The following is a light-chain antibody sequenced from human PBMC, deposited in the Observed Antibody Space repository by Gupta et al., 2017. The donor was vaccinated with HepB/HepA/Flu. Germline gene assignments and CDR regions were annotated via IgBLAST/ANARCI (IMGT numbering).Light chain of an antibody. CDR1: GANIGNNY. CDR3: AAWDDSLSGWV. Sequence: QALLAQQRSASGRPAPSVTRTCSDSGANIGNNYVYWYQHLPGTAPKLLIYRHNEVPSGVPGRFSGSKSGASASLAISGLRSEDEADYYCAAWDDSLSGWVFGGGTKLTVL. CDR2: RHN. J-gene: IGLJ3*02. V-gene: IGLV1-47*01.